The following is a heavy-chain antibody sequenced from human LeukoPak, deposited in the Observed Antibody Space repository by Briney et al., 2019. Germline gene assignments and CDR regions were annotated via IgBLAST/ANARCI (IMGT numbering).Heavy chain of an antibody. D-gene: IGHD1-1*01. J-gene: IGHJ4*02. CDR3: ARGPAGYN. CDR2: IYSGGST. CDR1: GFTVSSNH. V-gene: IGHV3-53*01. Sequence: PGGSLRLSCAASGFTVSSNHMSWVRQAPGKGLEWVSVIYSGGSTDYAVSVKGRFTISRDILKNTLYLQMNSLRAEDTAVYYCARGPAGYNWGQGTLVTVSS.